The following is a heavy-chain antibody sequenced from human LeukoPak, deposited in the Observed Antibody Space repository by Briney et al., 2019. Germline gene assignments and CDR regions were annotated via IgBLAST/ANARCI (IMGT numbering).Heavy chain of an antibody. CDR2: IIPIFGTA. V-gene: IGHV1-69*05. D-gene: IGHD6-13*01. Sequence: ASVKVSCKASGGTFSSYAISWVRQAPGQGLEWMGGIIPIFGTANYAQKFQGRVTITTDESTSTAYMELSSLRSEDTAVYYCATPAAGDYYFDYWGQGTLVTVSS. J-gene: IGHJ4*02. CDR3: ATPAAGDYYFDY. CDR1: GGTFSSYA.